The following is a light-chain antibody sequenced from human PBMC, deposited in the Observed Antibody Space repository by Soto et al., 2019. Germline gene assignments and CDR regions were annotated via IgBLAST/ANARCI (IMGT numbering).Light chain of an antibody. Sequence: DIQMTQSPSSLSASVGDRVTITCRASQSISSYLNWYQQKPGKAPKLLIYAASSLQSGFPSRFSGSGSGTDFTLTISSLQPEDFATYDCQQSYSTPQTFGQGTKVEIK. V-gene: IGKV1-39*01. J-gene: IGKJ1*01. CDR3: QQSYSTPQT. CDR2: AAS. CDR1: QSISSY.